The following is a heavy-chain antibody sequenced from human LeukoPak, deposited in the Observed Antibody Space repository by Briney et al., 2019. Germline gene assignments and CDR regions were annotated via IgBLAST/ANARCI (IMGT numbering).Heavy chain of an antibody. J-gene: IGHJ4*02. CDR2: INPTSGDT. CDR1: GYTFTEYY. Sequence: ASVKVSCKTSGYTFTEYYMHWARQAPGQGLEWMGWINPTSGDTRYAQKFQGRVAMTRDTSIRTGYMELSRLRSDDTAVYYCVRDGLNWNYDYWGQGTLVAVSS. V-gene: IGHV1-2*02. D-gene: IGHD1-7*01. CDR3: VRDGLNWNYDY.